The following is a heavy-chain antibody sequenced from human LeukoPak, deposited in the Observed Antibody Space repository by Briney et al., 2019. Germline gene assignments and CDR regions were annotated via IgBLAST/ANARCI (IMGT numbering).Heavy chain of an antibody. D-gene: IGHD2-2*01. CDR3: ARVSGYCSSTSCRTLDY. CDR1: GGSISSSNW. V-gene: IGHV4-4*02. J-gene: IGHJ4*02. CDR2: IYHSGST. Sequence: LETLSLTCAVSGGSISSSNWWSLVRQPPGKGLEWIGEIYHSGSTNYNPSLKSRVTISVDKSKNQFSLKLSSVTAADTAVYYCARVSGYCSSTSCRTLDYWGQGTLVTVSS.